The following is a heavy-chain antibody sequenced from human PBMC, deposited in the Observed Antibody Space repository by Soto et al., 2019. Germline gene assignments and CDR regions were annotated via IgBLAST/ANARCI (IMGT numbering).Heavy chain of an antibody. Sequence: GAELRVACEACCYTFTSYGISWVREAPGQGLELMGWISAYNGNTNYAQKLQGRVTMTTDTSTSTAYMELRSLRSDDTAVYCCARQGTIYYYDSSGYYNDYWGQGTLVTVYS. CDR1: CYTFTSYG. CDR3: ARQGTIYYYDSSGYYNDY. J-gene: IGHJ4*02. CDR2: ISAYNGNT. D-gene: IGHD3-22*01. V-gene: IGHV1-18*04.